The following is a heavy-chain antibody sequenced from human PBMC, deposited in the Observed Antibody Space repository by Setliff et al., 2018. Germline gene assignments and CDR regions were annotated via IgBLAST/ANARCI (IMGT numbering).Heavy chain of an antibody. J-gene: IGHJ4*02. CDR3: LRLVRYCSRTSCQRTSGDEV. D-gene: IGHD2-8*01. Sequence: ASVKVSCKASAHIFKSYGISWVRQAPGQGLEWLGWIGVYSGNTYTAQRFQGRVTMTTDTSTNMAYLELRGLRSDDTAVYYCLRLVRYCSRTSCQRTSGDEVWGQGTLVTVSS. V-gene: IGHV1-18*01. CDR2: IGVYSGNT. CDR1: AHIFKSYG.